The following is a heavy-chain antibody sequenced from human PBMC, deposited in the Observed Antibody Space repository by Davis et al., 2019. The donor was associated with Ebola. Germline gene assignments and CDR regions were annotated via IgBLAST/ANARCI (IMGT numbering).Heavy chain of an antibody. D-gene: IGHD5-12*01. CDR3: ASGWLRTTYGMDV. CDR1: GFTFSSYG. CDR2: IWYDGSNK. Sequence: GSLKISCAASGFTFSSYGMHWVRQAPGKGLEWVAVIWYDGSNKYYADSVKGRFTISRDNSKNTLYLQMNSLRAEDTAVYYCASGWLRTTYGMDVWGQGTTVTVSS. J-gene: IGHJ6*02. V-gene: IGHV3-33*01.